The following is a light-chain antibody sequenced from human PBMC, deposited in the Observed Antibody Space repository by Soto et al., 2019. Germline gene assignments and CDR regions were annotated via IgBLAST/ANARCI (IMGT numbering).Light chain of an antibody. V-gene: IGKV3-11*01. J-gene: IGKJ2*01. CDR2: DAS. CDR1: QSFSSY. CDR3: QLRSNWPPYT. Sequence: EIVLTQSPATLSLSPGERATLSCRASQSFSSYLAWYQQKPGQAPRLLIYDASNRATGIPARFSGSGSGTDFTLTISSLEPEDFAVYYCQLRSNWPPYTFGQGTKLEIK.